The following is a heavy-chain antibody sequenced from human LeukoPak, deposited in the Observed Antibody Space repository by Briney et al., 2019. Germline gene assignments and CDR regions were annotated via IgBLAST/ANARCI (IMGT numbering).Heavy chain of an antibody. CDR2: INPNSGGT. D-gene: IGHD5-24*01. Sequence: ASVKVSCKASGYTFTGYFMHWVRQAPGQGLEWMGWINPNSGGTNYAQKFQGRVTMTRDTSISTAYMELSRLRSDDTAVYYCARGGDDYNLIFDYWGQGTLVTASS. CDR1: GYTFTGYF. J-gene: IGHJ4*02. V-gene: IGHV1-2*02. CDR3: ARGGDDYNLIFDY.